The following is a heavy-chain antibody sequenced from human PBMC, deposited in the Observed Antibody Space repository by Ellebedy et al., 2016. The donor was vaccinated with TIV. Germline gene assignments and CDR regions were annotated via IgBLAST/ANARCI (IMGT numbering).Heavy chain of an antibody. V-gene: IGHV3-33*01. J-gene: IGHJ4*02. CDR2: IWFDGSNE. CDR3: ARDLRWDWSGQRFDY. Sequence: PGGSLRLSCAASGFTFSNYGFHWVRQAPGKGLGWVALIWFDGSNEHYADSVKGRFTISRDNSKDTVFLQMTSLIDEDTATYYCARDLRWDWSGQRFDYWGQGTLVTVSS. D-gene: IGHD3-3*01. CDR1: GFTFSNYG.